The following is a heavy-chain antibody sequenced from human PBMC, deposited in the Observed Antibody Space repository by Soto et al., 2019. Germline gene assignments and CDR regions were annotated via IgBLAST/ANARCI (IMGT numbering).Heavy chain of an antibody. J-gene: IGHJ3*02. Sequence: EVQLLESGGGLVQPGGSLRLSCAASGFTFSSYAMSWVRQAPGKGLEWVSAISGSGGSTYYADSVKGRFTISRDNSKNTLYLQMNSLRAEDTSVYYCAKDQFVRYSSRLDAFDIWGQGTMVTVSS. CDR1: GFTFSSYA. CDR2: ISGSGGST. V-gene: IGHV3-23*01. CDR3: AKDQFVRYSSRLDAFDI. D-gene: IGHD6-13*01.